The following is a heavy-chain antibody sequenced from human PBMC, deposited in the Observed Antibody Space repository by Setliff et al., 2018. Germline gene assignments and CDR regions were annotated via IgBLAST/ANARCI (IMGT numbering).Heavy chain of an antibody. CDR2: ISYSGST. J-gene: IGHJ4*01. D-gene: IGHD3-9*01. Sequence: SETLSLTCTVSGGSISSTTYYWGWIRQAPGKGLEWIGSISYSGSTYYNPSLESRVTISVDTPKNQFSLRLRPVTAADTAVYFCARDFELLENYDIRGVFFDYWGQGTLVTVSS. CDR1: GGSISSTTYY. CDR3: ARDFELLENYDIRGVFFDY. V-gene: IGHV4-39*07.